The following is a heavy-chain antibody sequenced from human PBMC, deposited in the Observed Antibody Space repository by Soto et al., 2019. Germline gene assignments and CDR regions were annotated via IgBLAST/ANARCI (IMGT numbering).Heavy chain of an antibody. Sequence: GGSLRLSCAASGFTFSSYSMNWVRQAPGKGLEWVSSISSSSSYIYYADSVKGRFTISRDNAKNSLYLQMNSLRAEDTAVYYCARDSVLRYFGPYYYYGMDVWGQGTTVTVSS. CDR2: ISSSSSYI. CDR1: GFTFSSYS. V-gene: IGHV3-21*01. D-gene: IGHD3-9*01. J-gene: IGHJ6*02. CDR3: ARDSVLRYFGPYYYYGMDV.